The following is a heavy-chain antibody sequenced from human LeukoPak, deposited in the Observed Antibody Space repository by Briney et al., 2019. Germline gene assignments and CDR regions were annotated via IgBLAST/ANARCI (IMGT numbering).Heavy chain of an antibody. D-gene: IGHD3-22*01. CDR2: INHSGST. Sequence: PSETLSLTCAVYGGSFSSYSWSWIRQPPGKGLQWIGEINHSGSTNYNPSLKSRVTISLDTSKNQVSLKLNSVTAADTAVYYCARYYYDSSGHRYFQHWGQGTLVTVSS. CDR3: ARYYYDSSGHRYFQH. J-gene: IGHJ1*01. CDR1: GGSFSSYS. V-gene: IGHV4-34*01.